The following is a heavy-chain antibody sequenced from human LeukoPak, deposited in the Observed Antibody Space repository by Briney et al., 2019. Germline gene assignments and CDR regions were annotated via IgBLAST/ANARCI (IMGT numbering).Heavy chain of an antibody. CDR1: AFTFSDYY. J-gene: IGHJ4*02. Sequence: GGSLRLSCAPSAFTFSDYYMSWIRQAPGKGLEWVSYISSRGDTIFYADSVKGRFTISRDNSKNTLYLQMNSLRAEDTAVYYCAKDDGDYYDSSGYPPGGIDYWGQGTLVTVSS. CDR2: ISSRGDTI. CDR3: AKDDGDYYDSSGYPPGGIDY. D-gene: IGHD3-22*01. V-gene: IGHV3-11*01.